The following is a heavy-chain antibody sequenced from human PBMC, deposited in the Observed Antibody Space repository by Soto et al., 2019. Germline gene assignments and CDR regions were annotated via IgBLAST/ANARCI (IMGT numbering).Heavy chain of an antibody. V-gene: IGHV3-30*18. Sequence: GGSLRLSCAASGFTFSSYGMHWFRQAPGKGLEWVAVISYDGSNKYYADSVKGRFTISRDNSKNTLYLQMNSLRAEDTAVYYCAKEGGYDSWYFDYWGQGTLVTVSS. D-gene: IGHD5-12*01. CDR3: AKEGGYDSWYFDY. CDR2: ISYDGSNK. J-gene: IGHJ4*02. CDR1: GFTFSSYG.